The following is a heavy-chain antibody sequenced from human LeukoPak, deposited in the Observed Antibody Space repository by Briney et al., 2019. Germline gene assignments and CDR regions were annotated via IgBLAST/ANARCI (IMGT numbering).Heavy chain of an antibody. Sequence: PGGSLRLSCAASGFTFSSYAIHWVRQAPGKGLEWVAVISYDGSNKNYADSVKGRFTISRDNSKNTLYLQMNSLRAEDTAVYYCAKGPWLAYPYYFDYWGQGTLVTASS. CDR2: ISYDGSNK. J-gene: IGHJ4*02. CDR3: AKGPWLAYPYYFDY. CDR1: GFTFSSYA. V-gene: IGHV3-30*04. D-gene: IGHD6-19*01.